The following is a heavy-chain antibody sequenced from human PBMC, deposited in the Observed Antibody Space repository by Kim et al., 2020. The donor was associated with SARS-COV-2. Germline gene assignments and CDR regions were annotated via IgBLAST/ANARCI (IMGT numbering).Heavy chain of an antibody. CDR3: TAKSLRPATVIDY. CDR1: GYTLSELA. V-gene: IGHV1-24*01. Sequence: ASVKVSCKVSGYTLSELAIHWVRQAPGKGLEWMGGFEPEDGETMYADKFQDRVTMTEESSTDTAYMKLSSLRSEDTAVYFCTAKSLRPATVIDYWGQGTLVTVSS. J-gene: IGHJ4*02. D-gene: IGHD4-17*01. CDR2: FEPEDGET.